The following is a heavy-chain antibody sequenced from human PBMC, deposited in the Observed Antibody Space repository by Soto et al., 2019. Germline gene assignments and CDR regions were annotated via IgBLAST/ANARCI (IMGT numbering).Heavy chain of an antibody. V-gene: IGHV1-3*05. J-gene: IGHJ4*02. CDR3: ARAVAVPADFDY. CDR1: GYTFTGYA. D-gene: IGHD6-19*01. CDR2: INAGNGNT. Sequence: QVQLVQSGAEEKKPGASVKVSCKASGYTFTGYAMHWVRQAPGQRLEWMGWINAGNGNTKYSQKFQGRVTITRDTPASTADMELSSLRSEATAVYYCARAVAVPADFDYWGQGTLVTVSS.